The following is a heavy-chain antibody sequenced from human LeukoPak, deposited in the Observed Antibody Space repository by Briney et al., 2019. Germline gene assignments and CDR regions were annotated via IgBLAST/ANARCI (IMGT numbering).Heavy chain of an antibody. V-gene: IGHV3-7*01. CDR3: ARSKAGAY. D-gene: IGHD3-10*01. J-gene: IGHJ4*02. Sequence: GGSLRLSCVVSGFNFSNYWMSWVRQAPGKGLEWVANIDQEGGEQNYVDSVKGRFSISRDNAKASVYMQMNSLKVEDTAFYYCARSKAGAYWGQGTLVTVSS. CDR1: GFNFSNYW. CDR2: IDQEGGEQ.